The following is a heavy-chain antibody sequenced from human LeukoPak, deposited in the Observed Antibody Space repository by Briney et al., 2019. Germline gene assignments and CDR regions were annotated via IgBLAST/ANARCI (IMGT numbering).Heavy chain of an antibody. D-gene: IGHD3-10*01. V-gene: IGHV3-30*18. Sequence: GGSLRLSCAASGFTFSTFGMHWVRQAPGKGLEWVALISYDGSNKYYADSVKGRFTISRDNSKNTLYLQMNSLRAEDTAVYYCAKDAITVIRGVISPWGQGTLVTVSS. CDR3: AKDAITVIRGVISP. CDR2: ISYDGSNK. J-gene: IGHJ5*02. CDR1: GFTFSTFG.